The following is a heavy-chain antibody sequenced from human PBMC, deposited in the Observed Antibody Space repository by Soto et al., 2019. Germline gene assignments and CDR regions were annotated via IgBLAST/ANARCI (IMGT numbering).Heavy chain of an antibody. CDR2: ISWNSETI. CDR1: GFTVDDYA. D-gene: IGHD4-17*01. V-gene: IGHV3-9*01. CDR3: AKDMKWGGMTTTHYFDS. Sequence: EVQLVESGGGLVQPGRSLRLSCAASGFTVDDYAMHWVRQAPGKGLEWVSGISWNSETIDYADSVKGRFTISRDNAKSSPFLQMNRLRPADTALYYCAKDMKWGGMTTTHYFDSWGEGTLVTVSS. J-gene: IGHJ4*02.